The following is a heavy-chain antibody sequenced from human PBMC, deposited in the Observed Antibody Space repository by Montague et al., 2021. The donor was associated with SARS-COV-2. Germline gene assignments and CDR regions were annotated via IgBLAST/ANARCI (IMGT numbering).Heavy chain of an antibody. CDR2: NNK. V-gene: IGHV3-30*02. J-gene: IGHJ6*03. CDR3: SKGETTSYYYYIDV. Sequence: NNKYYAASLQGRFTISRDTSKNTLYLQMNSLRSEDTAVYSCSKGETTSYYYYIDVWGKGTTFHVSS. D-gene: IGHD1-7*01.